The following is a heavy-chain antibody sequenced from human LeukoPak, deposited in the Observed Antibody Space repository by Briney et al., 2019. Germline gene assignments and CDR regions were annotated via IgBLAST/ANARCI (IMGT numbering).Heavy chain of an antibody. Sequence: ASVKVSCKASGYTFTSYDINWVRQATGQGLEWMGWMNPHSANTAYAQKFQGRVTMTRNTSISTAYMELSSLRSEDTAVYYCARVYDSSNYSPQWGQGTLVTVSS. V-gene: IGHV1-8*01. J-gene: IGHJ4*02. D-gene: IGHD3-22*01. CDR2: MNPHSANT. CDR1: GYTFTSYD. CDR3: ARVYDSSNYSPQ.